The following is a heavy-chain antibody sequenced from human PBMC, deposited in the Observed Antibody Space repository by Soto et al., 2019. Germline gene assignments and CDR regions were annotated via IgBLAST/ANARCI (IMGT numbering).Heavy chain of an antibody. CDR2: ISAYNGNT. V-gene: IGHV1-18*01. CDR1: GYTFTSYG. J-gene: IGHJ4*02. D-gene: IGHD3-10*01. Sequence: QVQLVQSGAEVKKPGASVKVSCKASGYTFTSYGISWVRQAPGQGLEWMGWISAYNGNTNYAQKLXGXXTTTTDTSTSTAYMELRSLRSDDTAVYYGARAYYYGSGPTYWGQGTLVTVSS. CDR3: ARAYYYGSGPTY.